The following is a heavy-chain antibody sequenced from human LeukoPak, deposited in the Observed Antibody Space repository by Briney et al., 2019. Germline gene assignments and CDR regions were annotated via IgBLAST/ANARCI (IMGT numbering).Heavy chain of an antibody. Sequence: PSETLSLTCTVSGGSISSYYWSWIRQPPGKGLEWIGYIYYSGSTNYNPSLKSRVTTSVDTSKNQFSLKLSSVTAADTAVYYCARHEGSGWYYFDYWGQGTLVTVSS. CDR2: IYYSGST. D-gene: IGHD6-19*01. J-gene: IGHJ4*02. CDR1: GGSISSYY. V-gene: IGHV4-59*08. CDR3: ARHEGSGWYYFDY.